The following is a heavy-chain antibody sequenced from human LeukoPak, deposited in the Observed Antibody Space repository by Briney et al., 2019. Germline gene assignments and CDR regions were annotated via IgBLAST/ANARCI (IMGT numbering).Heavy chain of an antibody. V-gene: IGHV1-18*01. CDR1: GYTFTSYG. D-gene: IGHD4-17*01. J-gene: IGHJ4*02. CDR2: ISAYNGNT. CDR3: ARDSRVTTRTAGDY. Sequence: ASVKVSCKASGYTFTSYGISWARQAPGQGLEWMGWISAYNGNTNYAQKLQGRVTMTTDTSTSTAYMELRSPRSDDTAVYYCARDSRVTTRTAGDYWGQGTLVTVSS.